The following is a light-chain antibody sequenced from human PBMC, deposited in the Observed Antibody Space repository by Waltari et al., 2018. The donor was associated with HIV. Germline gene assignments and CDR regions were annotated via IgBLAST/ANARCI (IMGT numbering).Light chain of an antibody. CDR3: GTWDSSLSAVV. V-gene: IGLV1-51*01. J-gene: IGLJ1*01. Sequence: QSVLTQPPSVSAAPGLKVTISCSGSTPTIGNNYVSCYQRLPGTAPKLLIYDNSERPSGIPDRFSGSKSGTSATLGITGLQTGDEADYYCGTWDSSLSAVVFGTGTKVTVL. CDR1: TPTIGNNY. CDR2: DNS.